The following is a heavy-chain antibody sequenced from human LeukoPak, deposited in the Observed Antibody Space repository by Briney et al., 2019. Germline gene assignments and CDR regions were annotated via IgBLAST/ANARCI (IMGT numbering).Heavy chain of an antibody. Sequence: SETLSLTCTVSGGSISSYYWSWIRQPPGKGLEWIGYIYYSGSTNYNPSLKSRVTVSVDTSKNQFSLKLSSVTAADTAVYYCARSLTPDYVGWFDPWGQGTLVTVSS. CDR3: ARSLTPDYVGWFDP. D-gene: IGHD4-17*01. CDR1: GGSISSYY. J-gene: IGHJ5*02. CDR2: IYYSGST. V-gene: IGHV4-59*08.